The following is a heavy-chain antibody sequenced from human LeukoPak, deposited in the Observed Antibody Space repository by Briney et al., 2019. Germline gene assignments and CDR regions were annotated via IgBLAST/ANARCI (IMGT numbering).Heavy chain of an antibody. CDR2: IKSDGTGI. Sequence: GSLTLSCTTSGFTFSNYWMYLARQAPGKGLMWVSRIKSDGTGITYTDSVEGRFTISRDNAKNTLYLQMNSLRDEDTAVYYCVRGQTIDYWGQGTLVTVSS. CDR3: VRGQTIDY. D-gene: IGHD3-3*01. CDR1: GFTFSNYW. J-gene: IGHJ4*02. V-gene: IGHV3-74*01.